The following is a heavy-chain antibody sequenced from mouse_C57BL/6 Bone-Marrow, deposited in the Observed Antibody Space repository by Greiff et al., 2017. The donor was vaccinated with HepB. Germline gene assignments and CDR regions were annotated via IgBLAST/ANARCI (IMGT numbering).Heavy chain of an antibody. V-gene: IGHV10-1*01. CDR3: VRQRLSNYYFDY. CDR1: GFSFNTYA. J-gene: IGHJ2*01. CDR2: IRSKSNNYAT. D-gene: IGHD2-5*01. Sequence: EVMLVESGGGLVQPKGSLKLSCAASGFSFNTYAMNWVRQAPGKGLEWVARIRSKSNNYATYYADSVKDRFTISRDDSESMLYLQMNNLKTEDTAMYYCVRQRLSNYYFDYWGQGTTLTVSS.